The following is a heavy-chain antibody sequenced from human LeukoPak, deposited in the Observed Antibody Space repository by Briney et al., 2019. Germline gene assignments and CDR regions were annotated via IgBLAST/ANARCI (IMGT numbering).Heavy chain of an antibody. V-gene: IGHV4-61*01. CDR2: IYYSGST. D-gene: IGHD3-16*02. Sequence: PSETLSLTCAVSGYSISSSYYWSWIRPPPGKGLEWIGYIYYSGSTNYNPSLKRRVTISVDTSKNQFSLKLSSVTAADTAVYYCARDGPMRGSYRAFDYWGQGTLVTVSS. CDR3: ARDGPMRGSYRAFDY. CDR1: GYSISSSYY. J-gene: IGHJ4*02.